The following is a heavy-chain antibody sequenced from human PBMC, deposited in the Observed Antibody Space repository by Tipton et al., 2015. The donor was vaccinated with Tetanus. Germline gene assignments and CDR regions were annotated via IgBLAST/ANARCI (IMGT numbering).Heavy chain of an antibody. J-gene: IGHJ3*02. D-gene: IGHD3-16*01. Sequence: SLRLSCAASGVTIGDYAMHWVRQPPGKGLEWISGINWKSETVDYVESVKGRFIISRDNSRNLIHLQMNSLRPEDTALYYCVKDRRWGSSSALNAFDMWGQGTRVIVSS. CDR3: VKDRRWGSSSALNAFDM. CDR2: INWKSETV. V-gene: IGHV3-9*01. CDR1: GVTIGDYA.